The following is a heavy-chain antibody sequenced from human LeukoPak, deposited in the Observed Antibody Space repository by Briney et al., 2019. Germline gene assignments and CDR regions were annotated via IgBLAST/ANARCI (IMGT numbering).Heavy chain of an antibody. CDR1: GFTFSSYD. CDR3: AKLGNVFWDDY. Sequence: PGGSLRLSCAGSGFTFSSYDMNWVRQAPGKGLEWVSSISGSSSYIYYADSAKGRFTVSRDNSKNTVYLQMNSLRAEDTAVYYCAKLGNVFWDDYWGQGTLVTVSS. D-gene: IGHD3/OR15-3a*01. CDR2: ISGSSSYI. J-gene: IGHJ4*02. V-gene: IGHV3-23*01.